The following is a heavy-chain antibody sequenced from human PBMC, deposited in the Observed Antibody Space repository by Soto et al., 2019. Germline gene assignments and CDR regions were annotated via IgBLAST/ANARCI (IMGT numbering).Heavy chain of an antibody. V-gene: IGHV3-21*01. J-gene: IGHJ5*02. D-gene: IGHD6-13*01. CDR3: ARDRDIAAAQRDWFDP. CDR2: ISSSSSYI. CDR1: GFTFSSYS. Sequence: EVQLVESGGGLVKPGGSLRLSCAASGFTFSSYSMNWVRQAPGKGLEWVSSISSSSSYIYYADSVKGRFTISRDNAKNSLYLQMNSLRAEDTAVYYCARDRDIAAAQRDWFDPWGQGTLVTVSS.